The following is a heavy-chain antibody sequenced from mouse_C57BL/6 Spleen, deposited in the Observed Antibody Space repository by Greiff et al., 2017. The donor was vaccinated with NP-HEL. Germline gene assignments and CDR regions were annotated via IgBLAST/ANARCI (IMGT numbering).Heavy chain of an antibody. D-gene: IGHD1-1*01. CDR2: IYPGDGDT. CDR3: ARLDYGSSYEAMDY. CDR1: GYAFSSSW. J-gene: IGHJ4*01. Sequence: VQLQQSGPELVKPGASVKISCKASGYAFSSSWMNWVKQRPGKGLEWIGRIYPGDGDTNYNGKFKGKATLTADKSSSTAYMQLSSLTSEDSAVYFCARLDYGSSYEAMDYWGQGTSVTVSS. V-gene: IGHV1-82*01.